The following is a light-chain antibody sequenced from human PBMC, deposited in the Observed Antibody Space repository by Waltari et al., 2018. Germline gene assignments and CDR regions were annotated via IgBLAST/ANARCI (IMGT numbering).Light chain of an antibody. CDR3: QSFDTSLSDGVV. V-gene: IGLV1-40*02. CDR1: SSNIGAAHE. J-gene: IGLJ2*01. CDR2: GNH. Sequence: QSILTQPPSVSGAPGQRVTISCTGSSSNIGAAHEVHWSQDFPGRGPKLHIYGNHHRPSGVPDRFSGSKSGTSASLTITGLQAEDEADYYCQSFDTSLSDGVVFGGGTKV.